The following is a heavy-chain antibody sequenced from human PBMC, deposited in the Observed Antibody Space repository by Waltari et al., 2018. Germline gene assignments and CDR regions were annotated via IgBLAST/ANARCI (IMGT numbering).Heavy chain of an antibody. CDR2: LYHSGAT. CDR3: AREDFYDGEGYFDY. D-gene: IGHD3-16*01. V-gene: IGHV4-38-2*02. CDR1: GYSISSGYY. J-gene: IGHJ4*02. Sequence: QVQLQESGPGLVKPSETLSLTCAVSGYSISSGYYWGWIRPPPGKGPEWIGSLYHSGATSYNPSLKRRLSLSVDTSKNQFFLELSSVTAADTAVYYCAREDFYDGEGYFDYWGQGTLVTVSS.